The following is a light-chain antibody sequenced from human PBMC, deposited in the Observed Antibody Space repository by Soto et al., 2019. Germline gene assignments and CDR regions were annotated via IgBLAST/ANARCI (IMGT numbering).Light chain of an antibody. CDR2: GAS. V-gene: IGKV3-15*01. CDR1: QSVSNS. J-gene: IGKJ1*01. Sequence: EIVMTQSPVTLSVSPGERATLSCRASQSVSNSLAWFQQKPGQVPRLLIYGASNRATGVSARFSGSGSGTEFTLTISSLQSEDFAVYYCQQYHYWWTFGQGTKVDIK. CDR3: QQYHYWWT.